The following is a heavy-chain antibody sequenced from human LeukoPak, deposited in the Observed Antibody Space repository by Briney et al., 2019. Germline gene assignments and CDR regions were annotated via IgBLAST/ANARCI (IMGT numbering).Heavy chain of an antibody. CDR2: ISAYNGNT. Sequence: ASVKVSCKASRYIFTNSDIKWVRQATGQGLEWMGWISAYNGNTNYAQKLQGRVTMTTDTSTSTAYMELRSLRSDDTAVYYCARGYDSSGYYYVDAFDIWGQGTMVTVSS. D-gene: IGHD3-22*01. CDR1: RYIFTNSD. V-gene: IGHV1-18*01. CDR3: ARGYDSSGYYYVDAFDI. J-gene: IGHJ3*02.